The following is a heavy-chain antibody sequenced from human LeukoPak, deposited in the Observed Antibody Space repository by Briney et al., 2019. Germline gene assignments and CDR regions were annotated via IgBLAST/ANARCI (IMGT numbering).Heavy chain of an antibody. Sequence: GGSLRLSCAASGFTFSSYAMHWVSQAPGKWLEWVAVISYDGSNKYYADSVKGRFTISRDNSKNTLYLQMNSLRAEDTAVYYCARGAWDTAMVTRRDWFDPWGQGTLVTVSS. D-gene: IGHD5-18*01. CDR3: ARGAWDTAMVTRRDWFDP. CDR1: GFTFSSYA. CDR2: ISYDGSNK. J-gene: IGHJ5*02. V-gene: IGHV3-30-3*01.